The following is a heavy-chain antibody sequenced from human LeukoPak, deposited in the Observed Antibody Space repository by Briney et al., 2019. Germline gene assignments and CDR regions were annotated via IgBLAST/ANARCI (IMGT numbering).Heavy chain of an antibody. Sequence: GGSLRLSCAASGFTFSSYWMSWVRQAPGRGLEWVASIQREGSEEHYVDSVKGRFTISRDNAKNSLYLQMNSLRAEDTAVYYCARDYRLFLEDIVVVPAAIASRVDAFDIWGQGTMVTVSS. D-gene: IGHD2-2*02. J-gene: IGHJ3*02. CDR2: IQREGSEE. CDR3: ARDYRLFLEDIVVVPAAIASRVDAFDI. V-gene: IGHV3-7*01. CDR1: GFTFSSYW.